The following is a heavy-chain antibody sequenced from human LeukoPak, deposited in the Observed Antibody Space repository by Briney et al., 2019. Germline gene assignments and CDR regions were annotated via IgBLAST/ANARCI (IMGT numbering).Heavy chain of an antibody. D-gene: IGHD5-18*01. J-gene: IGHJ4*02. V-gene: IGHV3-21*01. CDR1: GFTFDSYA. Sequence: GGSLRLSCAASGFTFDSYAMNWVRQAPGKGLEWVSSISSTSNYIYYADSVKGRFTISRDNAKNSLSLQMNSLRAEDTAVYYCARVRYTYGRVEGDFDYWGQGTLVAVSS. CDR3: ARVRYTYGRVEGDFDY. CDR2: ISSTSNYI.